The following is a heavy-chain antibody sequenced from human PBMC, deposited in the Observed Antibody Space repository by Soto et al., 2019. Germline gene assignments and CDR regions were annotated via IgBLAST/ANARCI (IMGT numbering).Heavy chain of an antibody. Sequence: PGGSLRLSCAASGFTFSNAWMSWVRQTPGKGLEWVGRIKSKTDAETTDYAAPVKGRFTISRDDSKNTLYLQMNSLKTEDTAVYYCTTLYQGISNWYQGTLVTVS. CDR3: TTLYQGISN. J-gene: IGHJ4*02. D-gene: IGHD3-10*01. CDR1: GFTFSNAW. V-gene: IGHV3-15*01. CDR2: IKSKTDAETT.